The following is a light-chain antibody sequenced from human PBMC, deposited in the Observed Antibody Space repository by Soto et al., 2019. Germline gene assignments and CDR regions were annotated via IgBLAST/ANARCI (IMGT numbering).Light chain of an antibody. V-gene: IGKV3-15*01. CDR2: AAS. Sequence: EIVMTQSPATLSVSPGERATLSCRASQSVSSNLAWYQQKPGQAPRLLIYAASTRATGIPARFSGSGSGTEFTITISSLQSEDFAVYYCQQYNNWQTFGQGTKVEIK. J-gene: IGKJ1*01. CDR3: QQYNNWQT. CDR1: QSVSSN.